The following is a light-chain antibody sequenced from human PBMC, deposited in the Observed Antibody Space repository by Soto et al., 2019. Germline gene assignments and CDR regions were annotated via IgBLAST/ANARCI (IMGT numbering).Light chain of an antibody. CDR2: KDS. CDR3: QSVDSSGTYRV. V-gene: IGLV3-25*03. CDR1: ALPNQY. J-gene: IGLJ2*01. Sequence: SYELTQPPSVSVSPGQTARITCSGDALPNQYAYWYQQKPGQAPVMVIYKDSQRPSGIPERFSGSSSGTTVTLTISGVQAEDEADYYCQSVDSSGTYRVFGGGTKLTVL.